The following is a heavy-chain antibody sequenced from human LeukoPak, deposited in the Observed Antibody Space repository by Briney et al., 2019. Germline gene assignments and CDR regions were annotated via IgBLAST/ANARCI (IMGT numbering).Heavy chain of an antibody. J-gene: IGHJ4*02. CDR2: ISSSGSTI. V-gene: IGHV3-48*03. Sequence: GGSLRLSCAASGFTFSSYEMNWVRQAPGKGLEWVSYISSSGSTIYYADSVKGRFTISRDNSKNTLYLQMNSLRAEDTAVYYCARDRYTYSYGYPDYWGQGTLVTVSS. CDR1: GFTFSSYE. CDR3: ARDRYTYSYGYPDY. D-gene: IGHD5-18*01.